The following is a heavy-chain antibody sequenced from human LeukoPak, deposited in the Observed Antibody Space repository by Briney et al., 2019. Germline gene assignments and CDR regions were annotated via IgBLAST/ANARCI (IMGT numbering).Heavy chain of an antibody. Sequence: GGSLRLSCAASGFTFNSYDXTXXRQAPGKGLEWXXXISASGANTFYADSVKGRFTISRDNSKNRLFLQINSLRGEDTAIYYCAKDATRSSGWYYFDYWGQGNLVTVSS. CDR1: GFTFNSYD. CDR2: ISASGANT. CDR3: AKDATRSSGWYYFDY. D-gene: IGHD6-19*01. J-gene: IGHJ4*02. V-gene: IGHV3-23*01.